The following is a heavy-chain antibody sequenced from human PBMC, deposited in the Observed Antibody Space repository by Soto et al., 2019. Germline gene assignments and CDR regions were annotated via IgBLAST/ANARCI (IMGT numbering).Heavy chain of an antibody. V-gene: IGHV4-31*03. D-gene: IGHD6-13*01. J-gene: IGHJ6*02. Sequence: SETLSLTCTVSGGSISSVGYYWSWIRQHPGTGLEWSGYIYYSGSTYYNPSLKSRVTISVDTSKSQFSLKLSSVTAADTAVYYCARTIAAAGTYYYYGMDVWGQGTTVTVSS. CDR1: GGSISSVGYY. CDR3: ARTIAAAGTYYYYGMDV. CDR2: IYYSGST.